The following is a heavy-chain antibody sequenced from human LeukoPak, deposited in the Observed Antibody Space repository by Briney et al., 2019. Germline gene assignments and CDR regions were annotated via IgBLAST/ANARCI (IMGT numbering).Heavy chain of an antibody. J-gene: IGHJ4*02. CDR1: GFTFSSYE. Sequence: GGSLRLSCAASGFTFSSYEMNWVRQAPGKGLEWVSYISSSGSTIYYADSVKGRFTISRDNAKNSLYLQMNSLRAEDTAVYYCARVWYSGSSRYFDYWGQGTLVTVSS. D-gene: IGHD1-26*01. V-gene: IGHV3-48*03. CDR3: ARVWYSGSSRYFDY. CDR2: ISSSGSTI.